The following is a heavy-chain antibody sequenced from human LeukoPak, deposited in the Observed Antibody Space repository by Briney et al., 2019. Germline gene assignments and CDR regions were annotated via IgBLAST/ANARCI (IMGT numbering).Heavy chain of an antibody. J-gene: IGHJ3*02. D-gene: IGHD1-26*01. Sequence: SETLSLTCTVSGGSISSGTYYWSWIRQPAGKGLEWIGRINTSGNTNCNPSLKSRVTVSVDTSKNQFSLWLSSVTAADTAVYYCARQIVGVSRGFDIWGQGTMVTVSS. V-gene: IGHV4-61*02. CDR1: GGSISSGTYY. CDR2: INTSGNT. CDR3: ARQIVGVSRGFDI.